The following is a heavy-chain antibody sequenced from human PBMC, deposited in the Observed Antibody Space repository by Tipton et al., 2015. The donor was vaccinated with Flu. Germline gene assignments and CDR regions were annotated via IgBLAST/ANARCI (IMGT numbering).Heavy chain of an antibody. CDR3: ARGGANLGYCRGNTCYSPYYFDY. CDR1: NYSITNAFF. Sequence: LRLSCAVSNYSITNAFFWAWIRQPPGKPLEWIASIFHDGLTYYSPSLKSRVTISLDTSKNHFSLNLRSMTAADSAVYYCARGGANLGYCRGNTCYSPYYFDYWGQGTLVTVSS. J-gene: IGHJ4*02. D-gene: IGHD2-15*01. V-gene: IGHV4-38-2*01. CDR2: IFHDGLT.